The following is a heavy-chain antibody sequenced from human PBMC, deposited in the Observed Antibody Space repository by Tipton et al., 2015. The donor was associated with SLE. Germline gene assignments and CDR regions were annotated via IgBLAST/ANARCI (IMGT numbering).Heavy chain of an antibody. CDR1: GGTSRDYF. D-gene: IGHD5-18*01. J-gene: IGHJ4*02. V-gene: IGHV4-4*07. CDR3: ARDTGFSYGYFDY. Sequence: GLVKPSETLSLTCAVYGGTSRDYFWTWIRQPAGKGLEWIGHMYTSGRTNYNPSLKSRVTVSADTSKNQFSLKLTSVSAADTAVYYCARDTGFSYGYFDYWGQGTLVTVSS. CDR2: MYTSGRT.